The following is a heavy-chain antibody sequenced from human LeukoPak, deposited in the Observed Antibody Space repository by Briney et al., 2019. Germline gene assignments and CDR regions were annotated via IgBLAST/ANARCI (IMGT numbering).Heavy chain of an antibody. CDR1: GLTFSSYA. CDR2: ISGSGGST. CDR3: AKTYYYGSGSYSVADY. D-gene: IGHD3-10*01. J-gene: IGHJ4*02. Sequence: GGSLRLSCAASGLTFSSYAMSWVRQAPGKGLEWVSAISGSGGSTYYADSVKGRFTISRDNSKNTLYLQMNSLRAEDTAVYYCAKTYYYGSGSYSVADYRGQGTLVTVSS. V-gene: IGHV3-23*01.